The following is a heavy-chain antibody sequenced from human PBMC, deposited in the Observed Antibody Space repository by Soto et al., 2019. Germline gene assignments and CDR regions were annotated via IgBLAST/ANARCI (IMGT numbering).Heavy chain of an antibody. J-gene: IGHJ6*02. V-gene: IGHV3-21*01. D-gene: IGHD3-10*01. CDR1: GFTFRTYT. CDR2: IRGFSPYT. CDR3: ARDRGYDAHDYYYDAMDV. Sequence: LRLSCISSGFTFRTYTMNWVRQAPGKGLEWVSGIRGFSPYTFYAESVRGRFTISRDNAKNSLFLQMDSLRAEDTAVYYCARDRGYDAHDYYYDAMDVWGQGTTVTVSS.